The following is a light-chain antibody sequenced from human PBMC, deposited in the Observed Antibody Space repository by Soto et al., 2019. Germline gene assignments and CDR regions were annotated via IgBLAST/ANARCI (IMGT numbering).Light chain of an antibody. V-gene: IGKV1-12*01. Sequence: DIQMTQSPSSVSASVGVRVTITCRASQDISDWLAWYQQKPGKAPKLLIFAASTLQSGVSSRFSGSGSGTDFTLTICSLQPEDFATYYCLEASSFPFTFGPGTKVEIK. CDR1: QDISDW. J-gene: IGKJ3*01. CDR3: LEASSFPFT. CDR2: AAS.